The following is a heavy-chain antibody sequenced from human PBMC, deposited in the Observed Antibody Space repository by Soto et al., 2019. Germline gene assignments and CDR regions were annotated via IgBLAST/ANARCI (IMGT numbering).Heavy chain of an antibody. CDR3: ARGWQQLGH. CDR2: VSTDGGNT. D-gene: IGHD6-13*01. Sequence: EVQLLESGGGLVQPGGSLRLSCAASGFTFSNYAITWVRQAPGKGLDWISSVSTDGGNTYYADSVKGRFTISRANSKNTLYLQMNSLGVDDTATYYCARGWQQLGHWGQGALVTVSS. J-gene: IGHJ4*02. V-gene: IGHV3-23*01. CDR1: GFTFSNYA.